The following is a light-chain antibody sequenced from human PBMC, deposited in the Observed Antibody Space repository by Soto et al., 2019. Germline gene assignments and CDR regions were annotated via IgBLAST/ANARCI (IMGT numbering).Light chain of an antibody. CDR2: GAS. V-gene: IGKV3-20*01. CDR3: QQYGSSGT. J-gene: IGKJ1*01. Sequence: EIVLTQSPGTLSLSPGESATLSCRASQYVSVRFLAWYQQKPGQAPRLLIYGASDRATGIPDRFTGSGSGTDFTPTISRLEPEDFAVYYCQQYGSSGTVGQGTKVDNK. CDR1: QYVSVRF.